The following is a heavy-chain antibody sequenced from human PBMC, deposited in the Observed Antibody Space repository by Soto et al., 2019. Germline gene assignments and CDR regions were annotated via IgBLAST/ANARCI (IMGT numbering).Heavy chain of an antibody. J-gene: IGHJ4*02. CDR2: SSGSGSGGST. CDR1: GFTFTNYA. CDR3: AKDRDDYRNYVFDY. D-gene: IGHD4-4*01. Sequence: GGSLRLSCAASGFTFTNYAMTWVRQSPGKGLEWVSISSGSGSGGSTNYADSVKGRFTISRDNSKNTLYLQMNSLRVEDTAVYYCAKDRDDYRNYVFDYWGQGTLVTVSS. V-gene: IGHV3-23*01.